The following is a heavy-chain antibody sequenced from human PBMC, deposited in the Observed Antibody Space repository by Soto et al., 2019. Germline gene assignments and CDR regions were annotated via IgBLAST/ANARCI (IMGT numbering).Heavy chain of an antibody. Sequence: QVQLQQWGAGLLKPSETLSLTCAVYGGSFSGYYWSWIRQPPGKGLEWIGEINHSGSTNYNPSLKSGVTIAVDTSKSQFSLKLSSVTAADAAVYYCASISAGDYWGQGTLVTVSS. CDR2: INHSGST. D-gene: IGHD3-16*02. CDR3: ASISAGDY. J-gene: IGHJ4*02. CDR1: GGSFSGYY. V-gene: IGHV4-34*01.